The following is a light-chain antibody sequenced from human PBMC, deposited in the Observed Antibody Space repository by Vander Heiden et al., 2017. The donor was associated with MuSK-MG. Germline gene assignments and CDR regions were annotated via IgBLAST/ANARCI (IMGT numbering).Light chain of an antibody. CDR3: QQSYSTPWT. Sequence: DIQMTQSPSSLSASVGDRVTITCRASQSISSYLNWYQQKPGKAPKLLIYAASSLQSAVPSRFRGSRSGTDFTLTISSLQPEDFATYYCQQSYSTPWTFGQGTKVEIK. J-gene: IGKJ1*01. V-gene: IGKV1-39*01. CDR2: AAS. CDR1: QSISSY.